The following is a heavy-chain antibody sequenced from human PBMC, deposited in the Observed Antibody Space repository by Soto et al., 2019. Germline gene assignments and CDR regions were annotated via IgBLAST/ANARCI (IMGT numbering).Heavy chain of an antibody. CDR2: IYYSGST. D-gene: IGHD6-19*01. Sequence: QVQLQESGPGLVKPSQTLSLTCTVSGGSISSGGYYWSWIRQHPGKGLEWIGYIYYSGSTYYNPALKSRVTISVDTSKNQFSLKLSSVTAADTAVYYCARGSDGWFPWFDPWGQGTLVTVSS. J-gene: IGHJ5*02. CDR1: GGSISSGGYY. V-gene: IGHV4-31*03. CDR3: ARGSDGWFPWFDP.